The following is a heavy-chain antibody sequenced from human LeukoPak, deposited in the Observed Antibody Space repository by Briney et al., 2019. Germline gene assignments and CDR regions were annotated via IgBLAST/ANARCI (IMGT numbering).Heavy chain of an antibody. J-gene: IGHJ4*02. CDR2: VSSSGGST. Sequence: GGSLRLSCAASGFTFSSYAMNWVRQAPGKGLEWVSAVSSSGGSTNSADSVKGRFTISRDNSKNTLYLQMNSLRAEDTAVYFCAIGTSRSDYYYDSWGQGTLVTVSS. V-gene: IGHV3-23*01. CDR3: AIGTSRSDYYYDS. D-gene: IGHD2-2*01. CDR1: GFTFSSYA.